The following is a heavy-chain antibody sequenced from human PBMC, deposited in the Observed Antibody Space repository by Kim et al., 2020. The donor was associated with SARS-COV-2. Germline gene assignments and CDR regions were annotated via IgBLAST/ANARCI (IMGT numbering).Heavy chain of an antibody. Sequence: GGSLRLSCAASGFTFDDYAMHWVRQAPGKGLEWVSGIFWDAPSIGYADSVKGRFTISRDNARNSLYLQMNNLRSEDTALYYCTRGQPSTVTTLYYFDSWGQGTLVTVPS. J-gene: IGHJ4*02. CDR2: IFWDAPSI. CDR3: TRGQPSTVTTLYYFDS. D-gene: IGHD4-17*01. CDR1: GFTFDDYA. V-gene: IGHV3-9*01.